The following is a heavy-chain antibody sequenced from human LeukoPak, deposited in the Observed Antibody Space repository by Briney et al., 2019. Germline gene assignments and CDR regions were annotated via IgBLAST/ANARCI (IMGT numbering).Heavy chain of an antibody. V-gene: IGHV3-20*04. CDR2: INWNGGSI. J-gene: IGHJ4*02. Sequence: GGSLRLSCAASGFXFDDYGMSWVRQAPGKGLEWVSGINWNGGSIGYADSVKGRFTISRDNAKNSLYLQINSLRAEDTALYYCARADKDGYGFFGFDYWGQGTLVTVSS. CDR1: GFXFDDYG. D-gene: IGHD5-18*01. CDR3: ARADKDGYGFFGFDY.